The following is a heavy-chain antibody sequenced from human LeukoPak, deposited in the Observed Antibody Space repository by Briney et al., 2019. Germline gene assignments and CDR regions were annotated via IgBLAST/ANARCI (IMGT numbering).Heavy chain of an antibody. J-gene: IGHJ5*02. CDR1: GGTFSSYA. V-gene: IGHV1-69*06. CDR2: IIPIFGTA. CDR3: ARVRKYGGYARGNWFDP. Sequence: ASVKVSCKASGGTFSSYAISWVRQAPGQGLEWMGGIIPIFGTANYAQKFQGRVTITADKSTSTAYMELSSLRSKDTAVYYCARVRKYGGYARGNWFDPWGQGTLVTVSS. D-gene: IGHD4-17*01.